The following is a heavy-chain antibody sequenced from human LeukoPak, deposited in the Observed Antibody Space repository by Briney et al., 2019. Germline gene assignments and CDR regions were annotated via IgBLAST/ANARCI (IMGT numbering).Heavy chain of an antibody. J-gene: IGHJ4*02. CDR3: ARARGWYEARDFDY. CDR1: GFTFSSYW. V-gene: IGHV3-7*01. Sequence: GGSLRLSCAASGFTFSSYWMSWVRQAPGKGLEWVANIQQDGSEKYYVDSVKGRFTISRDNAKNSLYLQMNSLRAEDTAVYYCARARGWYEARDFDYWGQGTLVTVSS. CDR2: IQQDGSEK. D-gene: IGHD6-19*01.